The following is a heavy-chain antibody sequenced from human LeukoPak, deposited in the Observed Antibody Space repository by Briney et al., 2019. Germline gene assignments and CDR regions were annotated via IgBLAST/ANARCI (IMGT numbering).Heavy chain of an antibody. V-gene: IGHV4-39*07. CDR3: ASKRAEAIYGSGSYYFDY. D-gene: IGHD3-10*01. CDR2: IYYSGST. Sequence: PSETLSLTCTVSGGSISSSSYYWGWIRQPPGKGLEWIGSIYYSGSTYYNPPLKSRVTISVDTSKNQFSLKLSSVTAADTAVYYCASKRAEAIYGSGSYYFDYWGQGTLVTVSS. CDR1: GGSISSSSYY. J-gene: IGHJ4*02.